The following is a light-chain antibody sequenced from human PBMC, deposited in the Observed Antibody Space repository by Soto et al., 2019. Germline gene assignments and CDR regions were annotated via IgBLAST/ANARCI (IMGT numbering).Light chain of an antibody. CDR2: DFS. V-gene: IGLV2-11*01. Sequence: QSVLTQPRSVSGSPGQSVTISCTGTSSDVGGYNYVSWYQQRPGKGPKLMIYDFSRRPSGVPGRFSGSKSGNTASLSISGLQAEDEAEYFCCSHAASYTYVFGPGTKLTVL. J-gene: IGLJ1*01. CDR1: SSDVGGYNY. CDR3: CSHAASYTYV.